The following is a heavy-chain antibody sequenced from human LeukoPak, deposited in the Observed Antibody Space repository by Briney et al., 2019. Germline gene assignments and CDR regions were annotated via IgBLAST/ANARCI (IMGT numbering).Heavy chain of an antibody. CDR3: VRSVVAATETFDY. V-gene: IGHV3-48*03. CDR1: GFTFSSYE. D-gene: IGHD2-15*01. CDR2: ISSSGSTI. Sequence: GGSLRLSCAASGFTFSSYEMNWVRQAPGKGLEWVSYISSSGSTIYYADSVKGRFTISRDNAKNSLYLQMNSLRAEDTAVYYCVRSVVAATETFDYWGQGTLVTVSS. J-gene: IGHJ4*02.